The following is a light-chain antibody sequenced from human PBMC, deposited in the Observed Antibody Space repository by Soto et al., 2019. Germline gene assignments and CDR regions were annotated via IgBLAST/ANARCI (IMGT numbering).Light chain of an antibody. CDR1: QSVSSY. CDR3: QQRGNWWT. Sequence: EIVLTQSPATLSLSPGERATLSCRASQSVSSYLAWYQQKPGQAPRLLIYDASNRATGIPARFSGSGSGTAFPLTSSSLEPEDFAVYYCQQRGNWWTFGQGTKVEIK. V-gene: IGKV3-11*01. J-gene: IGKJ1*01. CDR2: DAS.